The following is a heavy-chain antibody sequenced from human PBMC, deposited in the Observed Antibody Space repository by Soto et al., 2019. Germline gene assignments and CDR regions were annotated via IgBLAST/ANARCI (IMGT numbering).Heavy chain of an antibody. Sequence: VGSLRLSCAASGFTFSSYGMHWVRQAPGKGLEWVAVISYDGSNKYYADSVKGRFTISRDNSKNTLYLQMNSLRAEDTAVYYCAKLSIAAAGTDFDYWGQGTLVTVSS. CDR3: AKLSIAAAGTDFDY. CDR1: GFTFSSYG. CDR2: ISYDGSNK. J-gene: IGHJ4*02. V-gene: IGHV3-30*18. D-gene: IGHD6-13*01.